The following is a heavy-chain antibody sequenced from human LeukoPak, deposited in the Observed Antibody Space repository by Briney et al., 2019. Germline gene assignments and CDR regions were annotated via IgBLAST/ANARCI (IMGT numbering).Heavy chain of an antibody. J-gene: IGHJ5*02. CDR2: IYYSGST. V-gene: IGHV4-31*03. D-gene: IGHD3-10*01. CDR1: GGSISSGGYY. Sequence: PSQTLSLTCTVSGGSISSGGYYWSWIRQHPGKGLEWIGYIYYSGSTYYNPSLKSRVTISVDTSKSQFSLKLSSVTAADTAVYYCARVPYGSGGRFGPWGQGTLVTVSS. CDR3: ARVPYGSGGRFGP.